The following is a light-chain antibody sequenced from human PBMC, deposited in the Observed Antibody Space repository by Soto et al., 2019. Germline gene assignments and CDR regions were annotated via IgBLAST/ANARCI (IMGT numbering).Light chain of an antibody. CDR3: QQYGSSGT. Sequence: DIEMTQSPSTLSVSLGERATLTCRASQSVSSNVAWFQQKPGQAPRLLIYGASNRATGIPDRFSGSGSGTDFTLTISRLEPDDFAVYYCQQYGSSGTFGQGTKVDIK. CDR1: QSVSSN. CDR2: GAS. V-gene: IGKV3-20*01. J-gene: IGKJ1*01.